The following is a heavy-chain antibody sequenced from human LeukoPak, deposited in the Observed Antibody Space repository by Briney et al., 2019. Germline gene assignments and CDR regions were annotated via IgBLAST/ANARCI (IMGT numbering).Heavy chain of an antibody. V-gene: IGHV1-69*04. J-gene: IGHJ6*02. Sequence: SLKVSCKASGGTFSSYAISWVRQAPGQGLEWMGRIIPILGIANYAQKFQGRVTITADKSTSTAYMELSSLRSEDTAVYYCARDLVVPAAMRSRTRDYGMDVWGQGTTVTVSS. CDR3: ARDLVVPAAMRSRTRDYGMDV. CDR1: GGTFSSYA. CDR2: IIPILGIA. D-gene: IGHD2-2*01.